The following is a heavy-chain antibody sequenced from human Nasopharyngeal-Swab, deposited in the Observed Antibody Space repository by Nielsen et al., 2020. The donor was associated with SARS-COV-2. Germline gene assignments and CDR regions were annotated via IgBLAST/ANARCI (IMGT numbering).Heavy chain of an antibody. D-gene: IGHD1-26*01. CDR2: ISYDGSNK. CDR1: GFTFSSYA. J-gene: IGHJ4*02. Sequence: GESLKISCEASGFTFSSYAMHWVRQAPGKGLEWVALISYDGSNKYYADSVKGRFTISRDNSKNTLYLQMNSLRAEDTAVYYCARDLGSYFDYWGQGTLVTVSS. V-gene: IGHV3-30-3*01. CDR3: ARDLGSYFDY.